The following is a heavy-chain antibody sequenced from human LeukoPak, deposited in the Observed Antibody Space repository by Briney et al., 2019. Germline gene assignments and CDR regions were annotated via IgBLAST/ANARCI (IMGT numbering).Heavy chain of an antibody. Sequence: GGSLRLSCAASGFTFSSYSMNWVRQAPGKGLEWVSSISTSSNYIYYADSVKGRFTISRDNARNSLYLQINTLRAEDTAVDSCARGADGVSSNSRGWFDPWGQGTLVTVSS. J-gene: IGHJ5*02. CDR1: GFTFSSYS. V-gene: IGHV3-21*01. CDR3: ARGADGVSSNSRGWFDP. CDR2: ISTSSNYI. D-gene: IGHD2-15*01.